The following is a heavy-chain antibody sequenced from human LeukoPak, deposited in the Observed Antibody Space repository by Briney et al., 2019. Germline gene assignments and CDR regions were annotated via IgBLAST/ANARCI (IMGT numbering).Heavy chain of an antibody. CDR1: GGTFSSYA. D-gene: IGHD5-18*01. CDR3: ASGGSVKDTAMVDY. V-gene: IGHV1-69*04. Sequence: SVKVSCKASGGTFSSYAISWVRQAPGQGLEWRGRIIPIFGIANYAQKFQGRVTITADKSTSTAYIERGSLRSEYTAVYYCASGGSVKDTAMVDYWGQGTLVTVSA. J-gene: IGHJ4*02. CDR2: IIPIFGIA.